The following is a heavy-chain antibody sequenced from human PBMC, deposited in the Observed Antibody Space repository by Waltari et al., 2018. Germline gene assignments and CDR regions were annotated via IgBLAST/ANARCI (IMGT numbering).Heavy chain of an antibody. CDR2: ISSSGDNT. Sequence: ELHLVESGGGLVQPGGSLRLSCAASGFTLSTLAMSWVRQAPGKGLERVSAISSSGDNTYYADSVKGRFTISRDISKNTLDLQMSSLKAEDTAVYYCAKRGLTCGGGNCLSVNSYYMDVWGKGTTVTVSS. CDR3: AKRGLTCGGGNCLSVNSYYMDV. D-gene: IGHD2-15*01. J-gene: IGHJ6*03. V-gene: IGHV3-23*04. CDR1: GFTLSTLA.